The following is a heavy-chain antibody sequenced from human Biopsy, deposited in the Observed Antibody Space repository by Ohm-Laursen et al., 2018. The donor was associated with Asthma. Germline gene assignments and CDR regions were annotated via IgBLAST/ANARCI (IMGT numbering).Heavy chain of an antibody. CDR2: INAGNGNT. CDR3: ARTYYDFLTGQVNDALAM. Sequence: GASVKVSCKASGYTFINYAIHWVRQAPGQRLEWMGWINAGNGNTKYSEKFRGRVTITRDTSASTAYMDLSSLRSEDTAVYYCARTYYDFLTGQVNDALAMWGQGTVVTVSS. J-gene: IGHJ3*02. V-gene: IGHV1-3*01. CDR1: GYTFINYA. D-gene: IGHD3-9*01.